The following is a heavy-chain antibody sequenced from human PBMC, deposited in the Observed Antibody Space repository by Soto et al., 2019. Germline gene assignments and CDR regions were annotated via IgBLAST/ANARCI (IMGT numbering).Heavy chain of an antibody. CDR3: ARDSGGNPYFDY. V-gene: IGHV4-31*03. J-gene: IGHJ4*02. Sequence: SETLSLTCTVSGGSISSGGYYSSWIRQHPGKGLEWIGYIYYSGSTYYNPSLKSRVTISVDTSKNQFSLKLSSVTAADTAVYYCARDSGGNPYFDYWGQGTLVTVSS. D-gene: IGHD2-15*01. CDR2: IYYSGST. CDR1: GGSISSGGYY.